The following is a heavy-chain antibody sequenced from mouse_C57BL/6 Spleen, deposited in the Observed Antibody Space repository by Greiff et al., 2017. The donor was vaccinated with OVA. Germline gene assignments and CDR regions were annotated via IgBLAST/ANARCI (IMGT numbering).Heavy chain of an antibody. V-gene: IGHV1-22*01. J-gene: IGHJ1*03. CDR2: LNPNNGGT. Sequence: VQLKQSGPELVKPGASVKMSCKASGYTFTDYNMHWVKQSHGKSLEWIGYLNPNNGGTSYNQKFKGKATLTVNKSSSTAYMELRSLTSEDSAVYYCARCGLPPWYFDVWGTGTTVTVSS. CDR3: ARCGLPPWYFDV. D-gene: IGHD5-5*01. CDR1: GYTFTDYN.